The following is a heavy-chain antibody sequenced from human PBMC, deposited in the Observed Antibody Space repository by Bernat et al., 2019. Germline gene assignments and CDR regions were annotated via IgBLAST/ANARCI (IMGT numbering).Heavy chain of an antibody. CDR1: GYTFTNYA. CDR3: ARVGYCSGGSCSYFDY. V-gene: IGHV1-3*01. Sequence: QVQLVQSGAEVKKPGASVKVSCEASGYTFTNYAIHWVRQAPGQSLEWVGWINPGNGNTKYSQNFQGRVTFTRDTSATTAYMEMSSLTSEDTAVYYCARVGYCSGGSCSYFDYWGHVTLVTVSS. CDR2: INPGNGNT. D-gene: IGHD2-15*01. J-gene: IGHJ4*01.